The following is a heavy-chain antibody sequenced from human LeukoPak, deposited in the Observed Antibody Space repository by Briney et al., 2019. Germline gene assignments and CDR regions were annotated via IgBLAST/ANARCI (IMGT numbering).Heavy chain of an antibody. CDR3: ASGWYYHYFGTDV. CDR2: MTPKSGDR. J-gene: IGHJ6*02. V-gene: IGHV1-8*01. CDR1: GDIFTTYD. Sequence: ASVRVSCKASGDIFTTYDVHWVRQARGQGLEWMGWMTPKSGDRGYAQKFQDRVAMTMNNSIRTAYMDLRGLQREDTAVYYCASGWYYHYFGTDVWGQGTTVSVSS. D-gene: IGHD2-15*01.